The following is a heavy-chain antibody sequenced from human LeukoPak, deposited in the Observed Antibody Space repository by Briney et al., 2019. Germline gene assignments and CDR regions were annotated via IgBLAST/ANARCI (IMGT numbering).Heavy chain of an antibody. CDR2: IFYSGST. D-gene: IGHD2-2*01. J-gene: IGHJ4*02. V-gene: IGHV4-30-4*01. CDR1: GGSISSGDYY. CDR3: ARQYCSTTNCYLDY. Sequence: SQTLSLTCTVSGGSISSGDYYWSWIRQPPGKGLEWIGHIFYSGSTYYNPSLKSRVTISVDTSKNQFSLKLSSVTAADTAVYYCARQYCSTTNCYLDYWGQGTLVTVSS.